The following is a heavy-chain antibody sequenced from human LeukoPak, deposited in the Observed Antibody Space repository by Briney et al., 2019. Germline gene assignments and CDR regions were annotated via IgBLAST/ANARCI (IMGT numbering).Heavy chain of an antibody. J-gene: IGHJ6*02. CDR1: GFTFSSYG. Sequence: PGGSLRLSCAASGFTFSSYGMHWVRQPPGKGLEWVTVIWYDGSNKYYADSVKGRFTISRDNSKNTLYLQMNSLRAEDTAVYYCARGGHREYYYYGMDVWGQGTTVTVSS. CDR2: IWYDGSNK. CDR3: ARGGHREYYYYGMDV. V-gene: IGHV3-33*01.